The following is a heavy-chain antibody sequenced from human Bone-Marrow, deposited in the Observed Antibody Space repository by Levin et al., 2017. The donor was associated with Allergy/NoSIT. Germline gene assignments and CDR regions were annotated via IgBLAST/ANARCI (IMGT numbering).Heavy chain of an antibody. D-gene: IGHD5-12*01. CDR3: ARTSGYSGVDY. Sequence: ESLKISCAVYGGSFSGYYWSWIRQPPGKGLEWIGEINHSGSTNYNPSLKSRVTISVDTSKNQFSLKLSSVTAADTAVYYCARTSGYSGVDYWGQGTLVTVSS. J-gene: IGHJ4*02. CDR1: GGSFSGYY. V-gene: IGHV4-34*01. CDR2: INHSGST.